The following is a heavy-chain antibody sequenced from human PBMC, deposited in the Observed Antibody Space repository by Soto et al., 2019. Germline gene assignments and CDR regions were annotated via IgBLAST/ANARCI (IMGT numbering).Heavy chain of an antibody. D-gene: IGHD6-13*01. CDR2: INHSGST. J-gene: IGHJ6*02. CDR1: GGSFSGYY. Sequence: PSESLSLTCNVYGGSFSGYYWSWIRQPPGKGLEWIGEINHSGSTNYNPSLKSRVTISVDTSKNQFSLKLSSVTAADTAVYYCARVGYSSSWYGDGGYYGMDVWGQGTTVTVS. CDR3: ARVGYSSSWYGDGGYYGMDV. V-gene: IGHV4-34*01.